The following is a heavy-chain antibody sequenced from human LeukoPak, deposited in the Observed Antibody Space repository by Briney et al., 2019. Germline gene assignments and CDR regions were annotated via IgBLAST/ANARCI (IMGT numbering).Heavy chain of an antibody. D-gene: IGHD4-17*01. V-gene: IGHV3-30*05. CDR1: GFTFSSYS. Sequence: GGPLRLSCVASGFTFSSYSINWVRQAPGKGLEWVAVISYDGSNKYYADSVKGRFTISRDNAKNTLYQQMTRLRAEDTAVYYCARYEKGPTASYYYYYMDVWGKGTTVTVSS. J-gene: IGHJ6*03. CDR2: ISYDGSNK. CDR3: ARYEKGPTASYYYYYMDV.